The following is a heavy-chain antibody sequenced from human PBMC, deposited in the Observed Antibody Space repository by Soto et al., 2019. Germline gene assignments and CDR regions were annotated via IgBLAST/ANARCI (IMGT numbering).Heavy chain of an antibody. Sequence: GESLKISCKGSGYTFTNYWIGWVRQMPGKGPEWMGIIYPGDSDTKYNPSFQGQVTISADKSITTTYLQWSSLRASDTAIYYCAASIFYYGMDVWGQGTTVTVSS. CDR2: IYPGDSDT. CDR1: GYTFTNYW. J-gene: IGHJ6*02. V-gene: IGHV5-51*01. CDR3: AASIFYYGMDV.